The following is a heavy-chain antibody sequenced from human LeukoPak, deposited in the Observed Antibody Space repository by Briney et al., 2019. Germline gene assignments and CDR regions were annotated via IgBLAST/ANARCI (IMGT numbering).Heavy chain of an antibody. D-gene: IGHD4-17*01. J-gene: IGHJ4*02. CDR3: AKGASDYPLVGDLYYFDY. Sequence: GGSLRLSCAASGFTFSSYSMNWVRQAPGKGLEWVSYISSSSSTIYYADSVKGRFTISRDNAKNSLYLQMNSLRAEDTALYYCAKGASDYPLVGDLYYFDYWGQGTLVTVSS. V-gene: IGHV3-48*04. CDR2: ISSSSSTI. CDR1: GFTFSSYS.